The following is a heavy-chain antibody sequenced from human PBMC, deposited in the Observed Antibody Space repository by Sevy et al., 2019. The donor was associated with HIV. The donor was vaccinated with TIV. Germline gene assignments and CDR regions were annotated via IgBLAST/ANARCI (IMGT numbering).Heavy chain of an antibody. V-gene: IGHV4-4*07. D-gene: IGHD3-10*01. CDR2: IYTSGST. CDR3: ASMVRGVITTRGSYYYYYYMDV. J-gene: IGHJ6*03. Sequence: SETLSLTCTVSGGSISSYYWSWIRQPAGKGLEWIGRIYTSGSTNYNPSLKSRVTMSVDTSKNQFSLKLGSVTAADTAVYYCASMVRGVITTRGSYYYYYYMDVWGKGTTVTVSS. CDR1: GGSISSYY.